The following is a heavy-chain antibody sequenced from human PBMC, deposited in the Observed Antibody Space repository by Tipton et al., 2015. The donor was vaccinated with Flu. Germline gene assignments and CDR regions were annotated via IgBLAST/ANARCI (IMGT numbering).Heavy chain of an antibody. J-gene: IGHJ6*02. D-gene: IGHD6-19*01. CDR3: AREVYYSSGWYYYYYYGIDV. Sequence: TLSLTCAVYGGSFSGYYWSWIRQPPGKGLEWIGEINHSGSTNYNPSLKSRVTISVDTSKNQFSLKLSSVTAADTAVYYCAREVYYSSGWYYYYYYGIDVWGQGTTVTVSS. CDR1: GGSFSGYY. V-gene: IGHV4-34*01. CDR2: INHSGST.